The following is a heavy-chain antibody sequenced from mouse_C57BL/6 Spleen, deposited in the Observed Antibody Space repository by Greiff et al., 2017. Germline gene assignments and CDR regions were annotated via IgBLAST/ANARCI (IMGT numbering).Heavy chain of an antibody. CDR2: ISSGSSTI. D-gene: IGHD2-4*01. J-gene: IGHJ4*01. V-gene: IGHV5-17*01. CDR1: GFTFSDYG. CDR3: ARDRDYECDYAMDY. Sequence: EVQLVESGGGLVKPGGSLKLSCAASGFTFSDYGMHWVRQAPEKGLEWVAYISSGSSTIYYADTVKGRVTISRDNSNDTLYLQMTSLRSEDTAMYYCARDRDYECDYAMDYWGQGTSVTVSS.